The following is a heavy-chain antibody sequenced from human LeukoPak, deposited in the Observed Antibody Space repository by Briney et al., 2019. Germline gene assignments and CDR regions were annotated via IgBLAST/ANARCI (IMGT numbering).Heavy chain of an antibody. D-gene: IGHD6-19*01. J-gene: IGHJ5*02. V-gene: IGHV3-66*01. CDR2: IYSGGRT. CDR1: GFTVSSNY. CDR3: AKEIAVVPLWFDP. Sequence: GGSLRLSCAASGFTVSSNYMSWVRQAPGKGLEWVSVIYSGGRTYYADSVKGRFTISRDNSKNTVYLQMNSLRAEDTAVYYCAKEIAVVPLWFDPWGQGTLVTVSS.